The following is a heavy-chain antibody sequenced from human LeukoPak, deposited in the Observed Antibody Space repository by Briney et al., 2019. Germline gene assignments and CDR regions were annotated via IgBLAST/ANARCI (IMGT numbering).Heavy chain of an antibody. CDR1: GFTVSSDY. CDR3: ARGQSYYEAFDI. D-gene: IGHD1-26*01. V-gene: IGHV3-53*03. CDR2: IYSGGST. Sequence: PGGSLRLSCAASGFTVSSDYMSWVRQPPGKGLEWVSVIYSGGSTNYADSVKGRFTISRDNSKNTLHLQMNSLRVEDTAVYYCARGQSYYEAFDIWGQGTMVTVSP. J-gene: IGHJ3*02.